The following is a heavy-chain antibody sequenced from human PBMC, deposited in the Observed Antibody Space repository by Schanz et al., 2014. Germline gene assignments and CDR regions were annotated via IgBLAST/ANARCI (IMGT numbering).Heavy chain of an antibody. CDR3: ARENTAVAGMPRVMDV. Sequence: QLQLVQSGAEVKKPGASVKISCGTFGKRYFIHWVRQAPGQGLEWMGMIDPNSGATIYAQNFQGRVTMTTDTSISTAYMELSRLTSDDTAVFFCARENTAVAGMPRVMDVWGQGTTVTVTS. D-gene: IGHD6-19*01. CDR1: GKRYF. J-gene: IGHJ6*02. V-gene: IGHV1-2*02. CDR2: IDPNSGAT.